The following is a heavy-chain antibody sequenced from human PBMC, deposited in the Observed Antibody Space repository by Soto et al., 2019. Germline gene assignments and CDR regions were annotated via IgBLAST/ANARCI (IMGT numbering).Heavy chain of an antibody. D-gene: IGHD2-21*02. CDR1: GFSFTNFA. CDR3: AKDDFTDRGDDYFDY. Sequence: GSLRLSCADSGFSFTNFAMSWVRQAPGKGLEWVAGIGASGDITWYADSVKGRLSISRDNSKNTLYLQLNSLRFEDTAVYYCAKDDFTDRGDDYFDYWGPGTLVTVSS. J-gene: IGHJ4*02. CDR2: IGASGDIT. V-gene: IGHV3-23*01.